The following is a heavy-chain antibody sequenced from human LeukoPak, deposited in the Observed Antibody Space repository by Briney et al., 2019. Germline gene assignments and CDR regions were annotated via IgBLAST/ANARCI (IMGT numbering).Heavy chain of an antibody. V-gene: IGHV1-69*04. CDR1: GATLSNYA. Sequence: SVKVSCKASGATLSNYAISWVRQASGQGLEWMVSIIPFLDMADYAQKFQGRVTITADKSTSTAYMELSSLRSEDTAVYYCARGAYDILTGYLQTFDYWGQGTLVTVSS. CDR3: ARGAYDILTGYLQTFDY. CDR2: IIPFLDMA. D-gene: IGHD3-9*01. J-gene: IGHJ4*02.